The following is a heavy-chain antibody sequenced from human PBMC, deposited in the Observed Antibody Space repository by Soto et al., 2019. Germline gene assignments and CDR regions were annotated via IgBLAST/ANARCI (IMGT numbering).Heavy chain of an antibody. CDR3: ARGSDVTGTTYGMDV. Sequence: PGDSLKISCKGSGDSFTSYWISWVRQIPGKGLEWMGRIDPSDSYNNYSPSFQGHVTISADKSISTAYLQWSSLKAADTAMYYCARGSDVTGTTYGMDVWRQGTTVTVSS. CDR2: IDPSDSYN. J-gene: IGHJ6*02. V-gene: IGHV5-10-1*01. CDR1: GDSFTSYW. D-gene: IGHD1-1*01.